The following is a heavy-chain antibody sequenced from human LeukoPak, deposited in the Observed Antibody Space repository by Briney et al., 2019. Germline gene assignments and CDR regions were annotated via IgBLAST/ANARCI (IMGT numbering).Heavy chain of an antibody. Sequence: GGSLRLSCAASGFTFSSYWMHWVRQAPGKGLVWVSRINSDGSSTSYADSVKGRFTISRDNAKNTLYLQMNSLRAEDTAVYYCARWRGYSGYDYWGQGTLVTVSS. J-gene: IGHJ4*02. V-gene: IGHV3-74*01. CDR3: ARWRGYSGYDY. CDR1: GFTFSSYW. D-gene: IGHD5-12*01. CDR2: INSDGSST.